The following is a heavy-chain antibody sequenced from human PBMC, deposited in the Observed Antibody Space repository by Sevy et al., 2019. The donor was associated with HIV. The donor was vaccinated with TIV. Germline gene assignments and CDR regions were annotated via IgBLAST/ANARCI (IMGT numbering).Heavy chain of an antibody. D-gene: IGHD3-22*01. J-gene: IGHJ4*02. CDR2: ISNNVDTI. Sequence: GGSLRLSCAASGFTFRNNEMNWVRQAPGKGLEWISYISNNVDTIYYADSVKGRFTISRDNGKNSLYLQMNSLRAEDTAVYYCARDWYDSTVYYDRGRYFDLWGQGTLVTVSS. CDR1: GFTFRNNE. CDR3: ARDWYDSTVYYDRGRYFDL. V-gene: IGHV3-48*03.